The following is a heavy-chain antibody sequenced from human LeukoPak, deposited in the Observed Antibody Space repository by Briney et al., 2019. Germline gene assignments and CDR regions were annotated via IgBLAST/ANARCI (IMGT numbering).Heavy chain of an antibody. Sequence: ASVNVSCKASGYTFTGYYMHWVRQAPGQGLEWMGWINPNSGGTDYAQNFQGRVTMTSDTSISTAYMVLSRLRSDDTAVYYCASPWPYSGYAYYFDYWGQGTLVTVSS. J-gene: IGHJ4*02. CDR2: INPNSGGT. D-gene: IGHD5-12*01. CDR1: GYTFTGYY. CDR3: ASPWPYSGYAYYFDY. V-gene: IGHV1-2*02.